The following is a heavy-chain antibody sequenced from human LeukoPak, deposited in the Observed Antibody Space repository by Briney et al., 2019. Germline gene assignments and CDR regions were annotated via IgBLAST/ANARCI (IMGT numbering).Heavy chain of an antibody. V-gene: IGHV1-2*02. CDR1: GYTFTGYY. J-gene: IGHJ4*02. D-gene: IGHD6-13*01. CDR3: ARASRIAAADLSP. CDR2: INPNSGGT. Sequence: ASVKVSCKASGYTFTGYYMHWVRQAPGQGLEWMGWINPNSGGTNYAQKFQGRVTMTRDTSISTAYMELSRLRSDDTAVYYCARASRIAAADLSPWGQGTLVTVSS.